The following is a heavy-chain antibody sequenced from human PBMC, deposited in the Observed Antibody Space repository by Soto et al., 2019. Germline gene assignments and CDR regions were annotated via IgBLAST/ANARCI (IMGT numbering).Heavy chain of an antibody. D-gene: IGHD1-26*01. CDR1: GFIFENFG. Sequence: EVVLLESGGGLEQPGGSLRLSCAASGFIFENFGMSWVRQAPGKGLEWISSISGSGCKKYYADSVKGRFTISRDNSKSTVYLELNNLSAEDTAVYHCAKNQGVELVPLATVDWFDPWGHGSVVTVSS. CDR3: AKNQGVELVPLATVDWFDP. CDR2: ISGSGCKK. J-gene: IGHJ5*02. V-gene: IGHV3-23*01.